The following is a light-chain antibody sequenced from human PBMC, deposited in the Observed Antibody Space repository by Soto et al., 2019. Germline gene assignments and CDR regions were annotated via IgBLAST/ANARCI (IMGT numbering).Light chain of an antibody. CDR3: SLYTSENTYV. V-gene: IGLV2-14*01. J-gene: IGLJ1*01. CDR1: SSDVGDYNY. CDR2: EVS. Sequence: QSALTQPASVSGSPGQSITISCTGTSSDVGDYNYVSWYQQHPGKAPKLMIFEVSHRPSGVSNRFSGSKSGNTASLTISGLRAADEADYYCSLYTSENTYVFGTGTKLTVL.